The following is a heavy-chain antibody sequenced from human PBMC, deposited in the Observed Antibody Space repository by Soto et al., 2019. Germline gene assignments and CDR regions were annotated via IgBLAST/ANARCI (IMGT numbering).Heavy chain of an antibody. CDR1: GGSISSGDYY. CDR2: IYYSGST. D-gene: IGHD2-15*01. J-gene: IGHJ4*02. Sequence: QVQLQESGPGLVKPSQTLSLTCTVSGGSISSGDYYWSWIRQPPGKGLDWIGYIYYSGSTFYNPSLQSRLTISVDTSKNQFSLKWSSVTAADTAVYYCASTRSGGSWSVFDYWGQGTLVTVSS. V-gene: IGHV4-30-4*01. CDR3: ASTRSGGSWSVFDY.